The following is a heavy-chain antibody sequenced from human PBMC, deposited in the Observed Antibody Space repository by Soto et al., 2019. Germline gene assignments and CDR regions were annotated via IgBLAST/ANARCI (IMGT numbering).Heavy chain of an antibody. J-gene: IGHJ4*02. D-gene: IGHD1-1*01. CDR1: GFTFTISA. V-gene: IGHV1-3*01. Sequence: AAGKVSCKAPGFTFTISAMQWVRQAPVQRIEWMGWHHAGKGNTKYSQQIQGRVTITRATSARTAYMELNRLRSEDTAGYYCAGTTIGAPTVTFDFWGQGTLVTVSS. CDR2: HHAGKGNT. CDR3: AGTTIGAPTVTFDF.